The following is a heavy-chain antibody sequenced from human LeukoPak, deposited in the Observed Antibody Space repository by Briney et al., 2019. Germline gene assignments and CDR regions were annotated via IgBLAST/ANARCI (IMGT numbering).Heavy chain of an antibody. D-gene: IGHD4-23*01. V-gene: IGHV1-18*01. CDR3: TRLVIYPAYSYYMDV. J-gene: IGHJ6*03. CDR2: ISGYNGNT. CDR1: GYTFSNYG. Sequence: ASVKVSCKASGYTFSNYGISWVRQAPGQGLEWMGWISGYNGNTNYAQKFQGRVSMTTDTSTSTAYMELTSLTSDDTAMYYCTRLVIYPAYSYYMDVWGEGTTLTL.